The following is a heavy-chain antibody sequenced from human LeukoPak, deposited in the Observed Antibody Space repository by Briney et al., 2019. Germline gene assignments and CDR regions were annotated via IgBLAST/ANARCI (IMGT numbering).Heavy chain of an antibody. V-gene: IGHV4-59*08. J-gene: IGHJ6*02. CDR2: IYYSGST. D-gene: IGHD3-16*01. CDR3: VRHASRGYYYYGMDA. CDR1: GFTFSSYS. Sequence: GSLRLSCAASGFTFSSYSMNWIRQPPGKGLEWIGYIYYSGSTNYNPSLKSRVTISVDTSKNQFSLKLSSVTAADTAVYYCVRHASRGYYYYGMDAWGQGTTVTVSS.